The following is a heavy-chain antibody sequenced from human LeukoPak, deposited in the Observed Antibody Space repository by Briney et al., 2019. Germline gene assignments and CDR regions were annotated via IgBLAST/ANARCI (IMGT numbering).Heavy chain of an antibody. Sequence: ASVKVSCKASGYTFTGYYMHWVRQAPGQGLEWMGWINPNSGGTNYAQKFQGRVTMTRDTSISTAYMELSRLRSDGTAVYYCARVGMGYDILTGYYPVWGQGTTVTVSS. J-gene: IGHJ6*02. V-gene: IGHV1-2*02. CDR1: GYTFTGYY. CDR2: INPNSGGT. D-gene: IGHD3-9*01. CDR3: ARVGMGYDILTGYYPV.